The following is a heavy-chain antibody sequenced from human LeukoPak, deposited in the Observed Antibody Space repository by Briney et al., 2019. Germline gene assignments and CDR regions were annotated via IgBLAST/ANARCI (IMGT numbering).Heavy chain of an antibody. Sequence: SETLSLTCTVSGGSISSYYWSWIRQPPGKGLEWIGYIYYSGSTNYNPSLKSRVTISVDTSKNQFSLKLSSVTAADTAVYYCARHPRRSGSYYGGGAFDIWGQGTMVTVSS. CDR3: ARHPRRSGSYYGGGAFDI. CDR1: GGSISSYY. J-gene: IGHJ3*02. CDR2: IYYSGST. D-gene: IGHD1-26*01. V-gene: IGHV4-59*08.